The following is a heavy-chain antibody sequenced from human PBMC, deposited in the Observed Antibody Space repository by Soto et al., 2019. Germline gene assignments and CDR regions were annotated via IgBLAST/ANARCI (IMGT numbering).Heavy chain of an antibody. J-gene: IGHJ5*02. Sequence: PGPSVKVSCKASGFSFTGYYIHWLRQAPGQGLEWMGWINAHSGGTEYAQKFQGRVTLTRDTSIATAYLTLTSLTSDDTALYYCAKDLTRQLAYWLDPWGQGTQVTVSS. CDR1: GFSFTGYY. CDR2: INAHSGGT. D-gene: IGHD6-6*01. V-gene: IGHV1-2*02. CDR3: AKDLTRQLAYWLDP.